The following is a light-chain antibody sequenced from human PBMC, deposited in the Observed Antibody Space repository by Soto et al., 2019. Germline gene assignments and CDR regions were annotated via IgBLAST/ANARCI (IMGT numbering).Light chain of an antibody. CDR3: QQYNSYPWT. Sequence: DIQMTQSPSTLPASVEDRVTITCRASQSISSGLAWYQQKPGKAPKLLIYKASSLESGVPSRFSGSGSGTEFTLTISSLQPDDFATYYCQQYNSYPWTFGQGTKVEIK. CDR2: KAS. CDR1: QSISSG. J-gene: IGKJ1*01. V-gene: IGKV1-5*03.